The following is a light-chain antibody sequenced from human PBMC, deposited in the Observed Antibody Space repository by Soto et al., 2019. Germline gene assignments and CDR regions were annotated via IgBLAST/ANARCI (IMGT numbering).Light chain of an antibody. CDR1: SSDVGGYTY. CDR3: CSYTGSYSVV. V-gene: IGLV2-11*01. Sequence: QSVLTQPHSVSGSPGQSVTISCTGTSSDVGGYTYVSWYQQHPGKAPKLIIYDVTERPSGVPDRFSGSKSGNTASLTISGLQAEDDADYYCCSYTGSYSVVFGIGTKLTVL. CDR2: DVT. J-gene: IGLJ1*01.